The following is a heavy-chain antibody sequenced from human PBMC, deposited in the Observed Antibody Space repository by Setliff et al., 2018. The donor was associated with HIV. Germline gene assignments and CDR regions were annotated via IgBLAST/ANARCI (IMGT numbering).Heavy chain of an antibody. Sequence: GASVKVSCKASGGTFSSYAISWVRQAPGQGLEWMGGIIPILGIANYAQKFQGRVTITADEATSTAYMELSSLRSEDTAVYYCARSLTLTTFVHAFDIWGQGTVVTVSS. CDR1: GGTFSSYA. CDR2: IIPILGIA. V-gene: IGHV1-69*10. CDR3: ARSLTLTTFVHAFDI. J-gene: IGHJ3*02. D-gene: IGHD4-17*01.